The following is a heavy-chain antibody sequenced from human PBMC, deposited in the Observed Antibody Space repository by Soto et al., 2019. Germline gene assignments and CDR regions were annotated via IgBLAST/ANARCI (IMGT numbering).Heavy chain of an antibody. CDR3: ARFHDQYYYHSSGPAAFDI. CDR2: IYYSGST. Sequence: TLSLTCTVSGGSISSGDYYWSWIRQPPGKGLEWIGYIYYSGSTYYNPSLKSRVTISVDTSKNQFSLKLSSVTAADTAVYYCARFHDQYYYHSSGPAAFDICGQGPMVTVSS. J-gene: IGHJ3*02. D-gene: IGHD3-22*01. CDR1: GGSISSGDYY. V-gene: IGHV4-30-4*01.